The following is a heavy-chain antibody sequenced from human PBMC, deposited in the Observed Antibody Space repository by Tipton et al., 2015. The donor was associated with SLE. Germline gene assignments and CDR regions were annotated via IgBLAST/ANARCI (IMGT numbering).Heavy chain of an antibody. Sequence: RSLRLSCIASGFTFGDYAMGWVRQAPGKGPEWVGFIRRKIHAGTADYAASVKGRFTISKDDSESIAYLQMSSLKTEDTAVYYCVRVNGYIYAQTRGYFEYWGQGTRVTVSS. D-gene: IGHD5-18*01. J-gene: IGHJ4*02. CDR3: VRVNGYIYAQTRGYFEY. CDR2: IRRKIHAGTA. CDR1: GFTFGDYA. V-gene: IGHV3-49*04.